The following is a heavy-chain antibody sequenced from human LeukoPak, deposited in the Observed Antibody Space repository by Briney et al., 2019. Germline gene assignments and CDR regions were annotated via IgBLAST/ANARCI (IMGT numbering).Heavy chain of an antibody. CDR3: AREKTRGYSYGD. J-gene: IGHJ4*02. D-gene: IGHD5-18*01. Sequence: PGGSLRLSCAASGFTFSSYSMNWVRQAPGKGLEWVSSISSSSSYIYYADSVKGRFTISRDNAKNSLYLQMNSLRAEDTAVYYCAREKTRGYSYGDWGQGTLVTVSS. V-gene: IGHV3-21*01. CDR1: GFTFSSYS. CDR2: ISSSSSYI.